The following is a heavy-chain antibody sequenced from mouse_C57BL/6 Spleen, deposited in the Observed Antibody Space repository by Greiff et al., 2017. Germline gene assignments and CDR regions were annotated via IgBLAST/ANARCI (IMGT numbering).Heavy chain of an antibody. CDR1: GFTFSSYA. D-gene: IGHD1-1*01. CDR2: ISSGGDYI. V-gene: IGHV5-9-1*02. Sequence: EVKLVESGEGLVKPGGSLKLSCAASGFTFSSYAMSWVRQTPEKRLEWVAYISSGGDYIYYADTVKGRFPSSRDNARHTLYLQMSSLKSEDTAMYYCTRDQGYGSGSWFAYWGQGTLVTVSA. J-gene: IGHJ3*01. CDR3: TRDQGYGSGSWFAY.